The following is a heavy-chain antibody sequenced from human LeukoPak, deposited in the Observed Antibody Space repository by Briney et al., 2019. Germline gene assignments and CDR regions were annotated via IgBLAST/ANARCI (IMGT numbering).Heavy chain of an antibody. CDR3: ARDMGYYYDSSGLDFDY. J-gene: IGHJ4*02. V-gene: IGHV1-18*01. Sequence: ASVKVSCKASGYTFTSYGISWVRQAPGQGLEWMGWISAYNGNTNYAQKLQGRVTMTTDTSTSTAYMELRSLRSDDTAVYYCARDMGYYYDSSGLDFDYWGQGTLVTVSS. CDR2: ISAYNGNT. CDR1: GYTFTSYG. D-gene: IGHD3-22*01.